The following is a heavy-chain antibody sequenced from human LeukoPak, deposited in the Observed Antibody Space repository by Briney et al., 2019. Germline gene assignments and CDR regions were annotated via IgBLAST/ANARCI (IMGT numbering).Heavy chain of an antibody. CDR1: GFTFSGYY. V-gene: IGHV3-11*01. CDR2: ITISGSAT. J-gene: IGHJ4*02. D-gene: IGHD5-18*01. CDR3: ARDGDTTSKVDY. Sequence: KSGGSLRLSCAASGFTFSGYYMSWIRQAPGKGLEWVSYITISGSATYYADSVKGRFTISRDNAKNSLYLQMNSLGVEDTAVYYCARDGDTTSKVDYWGQGTLVTVSS.